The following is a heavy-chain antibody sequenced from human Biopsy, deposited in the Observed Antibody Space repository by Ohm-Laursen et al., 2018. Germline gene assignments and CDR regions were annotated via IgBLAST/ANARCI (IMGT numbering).Heavy chain of an antibody. CDR3: ARDSTINTVTTADY. CDR1: GFTFSNYG. Sequence: SLRLSCSAFGFTFSNYGMHGVRQAPGKGLEWLAVIWYDGSNKYYGDSVQGRFTISRDNSKNTVYLQMNSLRAEDTAIYYCARDSTINTVTTADYWGQGTLVTVSS. J-gene: IGHJ4*02. D-gene: IGHD4-11*01. V-gene: IGHV3-33*01. CDR2: IWYDGSNK.